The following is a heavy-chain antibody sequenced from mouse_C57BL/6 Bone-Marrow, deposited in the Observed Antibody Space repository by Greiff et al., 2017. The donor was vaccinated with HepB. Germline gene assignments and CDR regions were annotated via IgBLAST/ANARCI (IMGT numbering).Heavy chain of an antibody. D-gene: IGHD1-1*01. CDR2: IDPENGDT. V-gene: IGHV14-4*01. CDR3: SYYYGSSHY. J-gene: IGHJ2*01. CDR1: GFNIKDDY. Sequence: EVQPKESGAELVRPGASVKLSCTASGFNIKDDYMHWVKQRPEQGLEWIGWIDPENGDTEYASKFQGKATITADTSSNTAYLQLSSLTSEDTAVYYCSYYYGSSHYWGQGTTLTVSS.